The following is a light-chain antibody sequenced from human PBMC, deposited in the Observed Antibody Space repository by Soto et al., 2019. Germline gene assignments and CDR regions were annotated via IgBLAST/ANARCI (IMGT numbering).Light chain of an antibody. Sequence: EIVLTQSPGTLSLSPGERATLSCRASQSVSSSYLAWYQQKPGQAPRLLIYGASSRATGIPDRFSGSGSGTDFTLTISRLEPEDLALYYCQQYGSSPRTFGGGTKVEIK. CDR1: QSVSSSY. CDR2: GAS. CDR3: QQYGSSPRT. J-gene: IGKJ4*01. V-gene: IGKV3-20*01.